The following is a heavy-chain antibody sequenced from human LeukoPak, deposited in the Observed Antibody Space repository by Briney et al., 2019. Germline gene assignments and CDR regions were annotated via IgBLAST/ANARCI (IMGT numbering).Heavy chain of an antibody. V-gene: IGHV3-30*18. Sequence: TGGSLRLSCAASGFTFSSYGMHWVRQAPGKGLEWVAVISYDGSNKYYADSVKGRFTISRDNSKNTLYLQMNSLRAEDTAVYYCVKDHYWSVVPAVLRDWGQGTMVTVSS. CDR2: ISYDGSNK. CDR1: GFTFSSYG. CDR3: VKDHYWSVVPAVLRD. J-gene: IGHJ3*01. D-gene: IGHD2-2*01.